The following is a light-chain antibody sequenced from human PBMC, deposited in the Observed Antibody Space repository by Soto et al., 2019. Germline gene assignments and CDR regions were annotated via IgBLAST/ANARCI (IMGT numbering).Light chain of an antibody. V-gene: IGKV3-20*01. CDR2: GAS. CDR1: QSISSSY. CDR3: QHFGSSPFT. Sequence: EIVLTQSPGTLSLSPGERATLSCRASQSISSSYLAWYQQKPGQSPRLLIFGASSRATGIPDRFSGSGYGTDFTLTISRLEPEDFAVYYCQHFGSSPFTFGPGTKVDLK. J-gene: IGKJ3*01.